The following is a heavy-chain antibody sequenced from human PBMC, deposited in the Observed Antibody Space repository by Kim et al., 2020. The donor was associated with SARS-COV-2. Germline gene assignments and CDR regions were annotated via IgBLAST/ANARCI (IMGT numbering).Heavy chain of an antibody. V-gene: IGHV3-23*01. J-gene: IGHJ3*01. Sequence: ADSVRGRFTISRDNAKNTLYLKKNSWRGDDTALYYCAKCQYSSGSHAFDLWGQGTLVSVSS. D-gene: IGHD5-18*01. CDR3: AKCQYSSGSHAFDL.